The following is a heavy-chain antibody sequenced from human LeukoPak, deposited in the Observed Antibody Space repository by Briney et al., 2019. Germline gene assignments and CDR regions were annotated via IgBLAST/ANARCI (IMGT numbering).Heavy chain of an antibody. D-gene: IGHD2-2*01. Sequence: SQTLSLTCTVSGGSISSGGYYWSWIRQPPGKGLEWIGEINHSGSTNYNPSLKSRVTISVDTSKNQFSLKLSSVTAADTAVYYCARGRASHFDYWGQGTLVTVSS. CDR2: INHSGST. CDR1: GGSISSGGYY. CDR3: ARGRASHFDY. J-gene: IGHJ4*02. V-gene: IGHV4-34*01.